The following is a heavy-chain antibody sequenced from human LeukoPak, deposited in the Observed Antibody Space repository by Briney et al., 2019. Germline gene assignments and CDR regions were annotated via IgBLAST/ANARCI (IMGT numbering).Heavy chain of an antibody. CDR1: GGSVSSFF. Sequence: WETLSPTCSVSGGSVSSFFWSWIRQPAGKGLEWLGRMYASGSANYNPSLKSRISMSVDTSKSQFSLNLTSVTAADTAVYYCARDIVAASSDGFDVWGQGTTVTVSS. CDR3: ARDIVAASSDGFDV. CDR2: MYASGSA. V-gene: IGHV4-4*07. D-gene: IGHD2-15*01. J-gene: IGHJ3*01.